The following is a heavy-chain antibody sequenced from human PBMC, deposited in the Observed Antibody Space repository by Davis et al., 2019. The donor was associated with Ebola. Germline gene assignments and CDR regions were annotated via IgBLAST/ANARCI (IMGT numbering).Heavy chain of an antibody. CDR1: GGSISSSSYY. Sequence: PSETLSLTCTVSGGSISSSSYYWGWIRQPPGKGLEWIGSIYYSGSTYYNPSLKSRVTISVDTSKNQFSLKLSSVTAADTAVYYCARGPGYCSSTSCLRMVEEVGWGHNYYMDVWGKGTTVTVSS. J-gene: IGHJ6*03. V-gene: IGHV4-39*01. D-gene: IGHD2-2*01. CDR3: ARGPGYCSSTSCLRMVEEVGWGHNYYMDV. CDR2: IYYSGST.